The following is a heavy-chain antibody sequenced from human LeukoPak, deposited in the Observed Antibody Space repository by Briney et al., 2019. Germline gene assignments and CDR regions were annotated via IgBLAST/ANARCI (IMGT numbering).Heavy chain of an antibody. J-gene: IGHJ6*03. D-gene: IGHD2-2*01. CDR1: GGSISSYY. Sequence: SETLSLTCTVSGGSISSYYWSWIRQPAGKGLEWIGRIYTSGSTNYNPSLKSRVTMSVDTSKNQFSLKLSSVTAADTAVYYCARDVRGYCSSTSCPYYYYYYMDVWGKGTTVTVSS. CDR3: ARDVRGYCSSTSCPYYYYYYMDV. CDR2: IYTSGST. V-gene: IGHV4-4*07.